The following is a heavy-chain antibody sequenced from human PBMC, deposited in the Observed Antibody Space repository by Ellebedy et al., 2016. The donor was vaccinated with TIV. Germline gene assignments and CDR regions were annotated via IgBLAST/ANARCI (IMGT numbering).Heavy chain of an antibody. J-gene: IGHJ4*02. CDR1: GYTFTYYA. CDR3: ARLAATQWMVSDY. D-gene: IGHD6-19*01. Sequence: ASVKVSCKGSGYTFTYYALNWVRQAPGQGLEWMGWINTNTGSPTYAQGFTGRFVFSLDTSASTAYLQISSLQADDTAVYYCARLAATQWMVSDYWGQGTLVTFSS. CDR2: INTNTGSP. V-gene: IGHV7-4-1*02.